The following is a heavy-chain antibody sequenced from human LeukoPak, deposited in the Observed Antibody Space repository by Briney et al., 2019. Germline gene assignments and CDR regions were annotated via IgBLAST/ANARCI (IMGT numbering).Heavy chain of an antibody. CDR3: ARADYYDSSGYYYYYGMDV. Sequence: VASVKVSCKASGYTFNNHYMYWVRQAPGQGLEWMGVINPSGGSTSYAQKFQGRVTMTRDTSTRTVYMEVSSLRSEDTAVYYCARADYYDSSGYYYYYGMDVWGQGTTVTVPS. J-gene: IGHJ6*02. CDR1: GYTFNNHY. D-gene: IGHD3-22*01. CDR2: INPSGGST. V-gene: IGHV1-46*02.